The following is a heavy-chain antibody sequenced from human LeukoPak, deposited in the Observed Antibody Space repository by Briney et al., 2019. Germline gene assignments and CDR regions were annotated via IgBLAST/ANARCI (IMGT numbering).Heavy chain of an antibody. D-gene: IGHD5-18*01. CDR1: GGSISSSSYY. CDR3: ARGQEGYSYGYDFDY. CDR2: IYYSGST. Sequence: SETLSLTCTVSGGSISSSSYYWGWIRQPPGMGLEWIGSIYYSGSTYYNPSLKSRVTISVDTSKNQFSLKLSSVTAADTAVYYCARGQEGYSYGYDFDYWGQGALVTVSS. V-gene: IGHV4-39*07. J-gene: IGHJ4*02.